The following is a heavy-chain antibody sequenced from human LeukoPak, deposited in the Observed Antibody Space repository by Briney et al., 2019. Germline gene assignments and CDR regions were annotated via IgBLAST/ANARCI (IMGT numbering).Heavy chain of an antibody. J-gene: IGHJ4*02. Sequence: PGGSLRLSCAASGFTVSSNYMSWVRQAPGKGLEWVSVIYSGGSTYYADSVKGRFTISRDNSKITLYLQMNSLRAEDTAVYYCARGSIYGFWSGPEGGYFDYWGQGTLVTVSS. D-gene: IGHD3-3*01. CDR2: IYSGGST. CDR3: ARGSIYGFWSGPEGGYFDY. V-gene: IGHV3-53*01. CDR1: GFTVSSNY.